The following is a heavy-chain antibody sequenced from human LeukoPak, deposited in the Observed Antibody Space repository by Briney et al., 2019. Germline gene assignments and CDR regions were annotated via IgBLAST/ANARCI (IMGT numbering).Heavy chain of an antibody. D-gene: IGHD1-26*01. CDR1: GFTFSDYY. CDR2: ISSSGSTI. CDR3: AKFSGSYYGPFDY. J-gene: IGHJ4*02. Sequence: GSLRLSCAASGFTFSDYYMSWIRQAPGKGLEWVSYISSSGSTIYYADSVKGRFTISRDNAKNSLYLQMNSLRADDTAVYYCAKFSGSYYGPFDYWGQGTLVTVSS. V-gene: IGHV3-11*01.